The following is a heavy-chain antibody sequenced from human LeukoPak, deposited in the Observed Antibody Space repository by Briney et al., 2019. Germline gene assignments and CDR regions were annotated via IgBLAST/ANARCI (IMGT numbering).Heavy chain of an antibody. D-gene: IGHD2-2*01. CDR2: IYHSGST. Sequence: SETLSLTCTVSGYSISSGYYWGWIRQPPGKGLEGIGSIYHSGSTYYNPSLKSRVTISVDTSKNQFSLELSSVTAADTAVYYCARDRTRKAYGMDVWGQGTTVTVSS. J-gene: IGHJ6*02. V-gene: IGHV4-38-2*02. CDR3: ARDRTRKAYGMDV. CDR1: GYSISSGYY.